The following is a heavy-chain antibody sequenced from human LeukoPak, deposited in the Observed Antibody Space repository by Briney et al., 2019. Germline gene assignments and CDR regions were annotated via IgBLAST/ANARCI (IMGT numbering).Heavy chain of an antibody. CDR1: GGSINGFF. V-gene: IGHV4-59*01. CDR3: ARDSEYSSGWGIQY. J-gene: IGHJ4*02. Sequence: SETLPLTCTVSGGSINGFFWSWIRQPPGKGLEWIAYIYYTGSTSYNPSLKSRVTISVDTSKNQFSLKLSSVTAADTAVYYCARDSEYSSGWGIQYWGQGTLVTVSS. D-gene: IGHD6-19*01. CDR2: IYYTGST.